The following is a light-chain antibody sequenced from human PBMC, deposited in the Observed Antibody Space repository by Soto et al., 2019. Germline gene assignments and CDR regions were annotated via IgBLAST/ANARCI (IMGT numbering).Light chain of an antibody. V-gene: IGKV3-20*01. CDR3: QQYGTSQGA. Sequence: EILLTQSPGTLSLSPGERATLSCRASQSVSSYLAWYQQIPGQAPRLLIYGASRRATGIPDRFRGSGSGTDFTLTISTLEPEDFAVYYCQQYGTSQGAFGGGTKVDIK. J-gene: IGKJ4*01. CDR2: GAS. CDR1: QSVSSY.